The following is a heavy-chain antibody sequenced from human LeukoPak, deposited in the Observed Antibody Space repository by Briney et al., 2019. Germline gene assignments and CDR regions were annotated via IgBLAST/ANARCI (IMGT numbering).Heavy chain of an antibody. CDR3: AKDDYESLVVSPIKQPDIVVVPAALPVGY. J-gene: IGHJ4*02. CDR2: ISGSGGST. D-gene: IGHD2-2*01. CDR1: GFTFSSYA. V-gene: IGHV3-23*01. Sequence: GGSLRLSCAASGFTFSSYAMSWVRQAPGKGLEWVSAISGSGGSTYYADSVKGRFTISRDNSKNTLYLQMNSLRAEDTAVYYCAKDDYESLVVSPIKQPDIVVVPAALPVGYWGQGTLVTVSS.